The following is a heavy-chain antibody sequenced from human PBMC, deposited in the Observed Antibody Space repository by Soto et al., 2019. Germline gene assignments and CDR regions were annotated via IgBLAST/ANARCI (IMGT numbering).Heavy chain of an antibody. J-gene: IGHJ6*03. CDR3: ARGITGTTYYYYYMDV. CDR2: IIPILGIA. V-gene: IGHV1-69*02. Sequence: QVQLVQSGAEVKKPGSSVKVSCKASGGTFSSYTISWVRQAPGQGLEWLGRIIPILGIANDAQKFQGRVTITADKSTSTAYMELSSLRSEDTAVYYCARGITGTTYYYYYMDVWGKGTTVTVSS. CDR1: GGTFSSYT. D-gene: IGHD1-20*01.